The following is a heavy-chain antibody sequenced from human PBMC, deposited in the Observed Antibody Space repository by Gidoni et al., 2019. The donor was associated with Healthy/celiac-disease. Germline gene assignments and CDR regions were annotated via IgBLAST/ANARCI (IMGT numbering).Heavy chain of an antibody. Sequence: QVQLVQSGAKVKKPGASVKVSCKASGYTFTSYYLHWVRTAPGQGLEWMGIINPSGGSTSYEQKFKGRVTMTRDTSTSTVYMELSSLRSEDTDVYYCARDLEIDIVVVPAAKDYYYYGMDVWGQGTTVTVSS. CDR2: INPSGGST. CDR1: GYTFTSYY. CDR3: ARDLEIDIVVVPAAKDYYYYGMDV. J-gene: IGHJ6*02. V-gene: IGHV1-46*01. D-gene: IGHD2-2*01.